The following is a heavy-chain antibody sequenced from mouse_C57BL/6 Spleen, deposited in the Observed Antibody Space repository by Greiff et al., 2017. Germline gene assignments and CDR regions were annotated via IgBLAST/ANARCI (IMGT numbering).Heavy chain of an antibody. CDR1: GYAFSSSW. CDR3: ARGGGGSYAMDY. Sequence: QVQLKESGPELVKPGASVKISCKASGYAFSSSWMNWVKQRPGKGLEWIGRIYPGDGDTNYNGKFKGKATLTADKSSSTAYMQLSSLTSEDSAVYFCARGGGGSYAMDYWGQGTSVTVSS. J-gene: IGHJ4*01. V-gene: IGHV1-82*01. D-gene: IGHD3-1*01. CDR2: IYPGDGDT.